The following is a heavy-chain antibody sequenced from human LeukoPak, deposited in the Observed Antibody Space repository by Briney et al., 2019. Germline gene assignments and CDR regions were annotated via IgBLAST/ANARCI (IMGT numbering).Heavy chain of an antibody. CDR2: IYTTGKT. CDR3: ARHGYTASHYFLDY. D-gene: IGHD3-16*02. CDR1: TGSINSYY. J-gene: IGHJ4*02. V-gene: IGHV4-4*07. Sequence: SETLSLTCTVSTGSINSYYWGWVRQPAGRGLEWIGRIYTTGKTDYSSSLQSRVTMSVDTSKKQFSLNLRSVTAADTAIYYCARHGYTASHYFLDYWSQGALVTVSS.